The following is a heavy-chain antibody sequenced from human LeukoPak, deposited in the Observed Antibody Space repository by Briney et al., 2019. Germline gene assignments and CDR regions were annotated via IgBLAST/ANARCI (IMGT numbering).Heavy chain of an antibody. D-gene: IGHD5-18*01. CDR3: AKGRGTGYRYGPIEN. Sequence: GGSLRLSCAASGFYFEDYAMYWVRQVPAKGLEWVSIISMDGTNTYYAESVKGRFTISRDNSKNSLSLQMNSLRTEDTALYYCAKGRGTGYRYGPIENWGQGTLVTVSS. V-gene: IGHV3-43*01. J-gene: IGHJ4*02. CDR1: GFYFEDYA. CDR2: ISMDGTNT.